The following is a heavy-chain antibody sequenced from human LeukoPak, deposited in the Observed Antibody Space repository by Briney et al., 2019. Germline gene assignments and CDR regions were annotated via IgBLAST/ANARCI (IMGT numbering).Heavy chain of an antibody. CDR1: GGSFSGYY. CDR2: INHSGST. D-gene: IGHD3-3*01. CDR3: ARAFPRITIFGVVIPEPNFDY. Sequence: SETLSLTCAVYGGSFSGYYWSWIRQPPGKGLEWIGEINHSGSTNYNPSLKSRVTISVDTSKNQFSLKLSSVTAADTAVYYCARAFPRITIFGVVIPEPNFDYWGQGTLVTVSS. V-gene: IGHV4-34*01. J-gene: IGHJ4*02.